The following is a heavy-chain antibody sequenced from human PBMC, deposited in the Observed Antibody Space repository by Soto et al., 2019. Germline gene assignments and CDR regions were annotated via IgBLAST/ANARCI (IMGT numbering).Heavy chain of an antibody. D-gene: IGHD3-22*01. Sequence: QVQLVQSGAEVKKPGSSVKVSCKASGGTFSSYAISWVRQAPGQGLEWMGGIIPIFGTANYAQKFQGRVTITADESTSPAYMELCSLRSEDTAVYYCAGGSGYYSYYYYYGMDVWGQGTTVTVSS. J-gene: IGHJ6*02. V-gene: IGHV1-69*01. CDR3: AGGSGYYSYYYYYGMDV. CDR2: IIPIFGTA. CDR1: GGTFSSYA.